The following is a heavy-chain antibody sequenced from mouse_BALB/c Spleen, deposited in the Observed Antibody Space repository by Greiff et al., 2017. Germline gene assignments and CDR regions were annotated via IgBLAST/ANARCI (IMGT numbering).Heavy chain of an antibody. V-gene: IGHV5-9-4*01. Sequence: VQLKESGGGLVKPGGSLKLSCAASGFTFSSYAMSWVRQSPEKRLEWVAEISSGGSYTYYPDTVTGRFTISRDNAKNTLYLEMSSLRSEDTAMYYCARSGYQFAMDYWGQGTSVTVSS. D-gene: IGHD1-2*01. CDR3: ARSGYQFAMDY. J-gene: IGHJ4*01. CDR2: ISSGGSYT. CDR1: GFTFSSYA.